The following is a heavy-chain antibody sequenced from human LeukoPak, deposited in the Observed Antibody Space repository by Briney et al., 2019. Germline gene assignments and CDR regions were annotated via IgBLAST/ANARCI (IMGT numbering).Heavy chain of an antibody. CDR1: GFTFSSYS. J-gene: IGHJ3*02. CDR3: ARGLERWLHAEAFDI. V-gene: IGHV3-21*01. D-gene: IGHD5-24*01. CDR2: ISSSSSYI. Sequence: PGGSLRLSCAASGFTFSSYSMNWVRQAPGKGLEWVSSISSSSSYIYYADSVKGRFTISRDNAKNSLYLQMNSLRAEDTAVYYCARGLERWLHAEAFDIWGQGTMVTVSS.